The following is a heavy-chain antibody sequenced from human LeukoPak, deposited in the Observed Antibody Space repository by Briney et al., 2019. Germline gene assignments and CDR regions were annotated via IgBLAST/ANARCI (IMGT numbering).Heavy chain of an antibody. J-gene: IGHJ4*02. V-gene: IGHV4-4*02. CDR2: IYHRGST. D-gene: IGHD3-22*01. Sequence: SGTLSLTCAVSGGSISSSNWWGWVRQPPGKGLGRIDEIYHRGSTIYNPSLRSRVTISVEKSKNQFSLKLSSVTAADTAVYYCARDTTYYYDSSGYYFDYWGQGTLVTVSS. CDR1: GGSISSSNW. CDR3: ARDTTYYYDSSGYYFDY.